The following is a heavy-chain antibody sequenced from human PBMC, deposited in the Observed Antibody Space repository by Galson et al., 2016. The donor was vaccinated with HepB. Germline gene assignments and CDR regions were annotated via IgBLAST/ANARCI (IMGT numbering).Heavy chain of an antibody. V-gene: IGHV3-11*04. CDR2: ISSSGSTV. CDR1: GFTFSDYY. J-gene: IGHJ4*02. Sequence: SLRLSCAASGFTFSDYYMNWIRQAPGKGLEWISYISSSGSTVYYADSVKGRFTISRDNAKNSLSLQMNSLRAEDTAVYYCARGDCRVTTSGTYFDHWGQGTLVTVSS. D-gene: IGHD1-1*01. CDR3: ARGDCRVTTSGTYFDH.